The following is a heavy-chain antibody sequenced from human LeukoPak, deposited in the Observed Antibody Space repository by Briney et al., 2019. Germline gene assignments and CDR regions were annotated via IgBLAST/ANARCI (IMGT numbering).Heavy chain of an antibody. D-gene: IGHD3-3*01. Sequence: SETLSLTYTVSGGSISSYYWSWIRQPPGKGLEWIGYIYYSGSTNYNPSLKSRVTISVDTSKNQFSLKLSSVTAADTAVYYCARTHDFWSGYYYMDVWGKGTTVTVSS. CDR3: ARTHDFWSGYYYMDV. V-gene: IGHV4-59*01. CDR2: IYYSGST. CDR1: GGSISSYY. J-gene: IGHJ6*03.